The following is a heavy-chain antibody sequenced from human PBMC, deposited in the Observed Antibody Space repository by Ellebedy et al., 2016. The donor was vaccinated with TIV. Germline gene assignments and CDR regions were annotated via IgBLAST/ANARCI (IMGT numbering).Heavy chain of an antibody. Sequence: AASVKVSCKASGYSFTSNFMHWVRQAPGQGLEWMGMINPSGGGTTYAQKLQGRVTVTRDTSATTVYMELSRLRSEDTAVYYCARGGLVGNCGGGGCSPLIDFWGQGTLVTVSS. D-gene: IGHD2-15*01. CDR1: GYSFTSNF. V-gene: IGHV1-46*04. J-gene: IGHJ4*02. CDR2: INPSGGGT. CDR3: ARGGLVGNCGGGGCSPLIDF.